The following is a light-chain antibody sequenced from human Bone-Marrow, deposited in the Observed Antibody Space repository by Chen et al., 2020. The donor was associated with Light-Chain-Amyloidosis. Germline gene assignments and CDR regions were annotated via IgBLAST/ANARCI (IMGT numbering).Light chain of an antibody. CDR3: QVWDRSSDRPV. CDR1: NIGKKN. CDR2: DDS. V-gene: IGLV3-21*02. J-gene: IGLJ3*02. Sequence: SYVLTQPSSVSVAPGQTATIACGGNNIGKKNVHWYQQKSGQAPLLVVYDDSDRPSGIPERLSGSNSGNTATLTISRVEAGDEADYYCQVWDRSSDRPVFGGGTKLTVL.